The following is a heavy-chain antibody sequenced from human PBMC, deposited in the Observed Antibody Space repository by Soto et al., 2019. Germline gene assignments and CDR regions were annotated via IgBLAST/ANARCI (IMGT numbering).Heavy chain of an antibody. D-gene: IGHD2-2*02. CDR2: IYHSGST. CDR1: GYSITNGYY. CDR3: AREHEGKNIVVVPAAISFYGMDV. Sequence: SETLSLTCAVSGYSITNGYYWGWIRQPPGMGLEWIGSIYHSGSTSYNPSLRSRVTMSVDTSKNQFSLKLSSVTAADTAVYYCAREHEGKNIVVVPAAISFYGMDVWGQGTTVTVSS. J-gene: IGHJ6*02. V-gene: IGHV4-38-2*02.